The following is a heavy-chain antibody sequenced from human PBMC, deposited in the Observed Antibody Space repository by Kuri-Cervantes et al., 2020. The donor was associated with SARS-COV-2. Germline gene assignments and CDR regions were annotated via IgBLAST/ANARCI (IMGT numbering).Heavy chain of an antibody. CDR1: GYSFTSYW. Sequence: KVSCKGSGYSFTSYWIGWVRQMPGKGLEWMGIIYPGDSDTRYSPSFQGQVTISAHKSISTAYLQWNSLKASDTAMYYCASQVRGYSGYDFGSYYFDYWGQGTLVTVSS. CDR3: ASQVRGYSGYDFGSYYFDY. V-gene: IGHV5-51*01. CDR2: IYPGDSDT. D-gene: IGHD5-12*01. J-gene: IGHJ4*02.